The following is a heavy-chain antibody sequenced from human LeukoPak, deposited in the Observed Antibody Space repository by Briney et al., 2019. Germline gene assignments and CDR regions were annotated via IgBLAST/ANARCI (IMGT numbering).Heavy chain of an antibody. CDR3: ASTELVRGVIIRYFDY. Sequence: PSETLSLTCTVSGGSISSSSYYWGWIRQPPGKGLEWIGSIYYSGSTYYNPSLKSRVTISVDTSKSQFSLKLSSVTAADTAVYYCASTELVRGVIIRYFDYWGQGTLVTVSS. D-gene: IGHD3-10*01. V-gene: IGHV4-39*01. CDR1: GGSISSSSYY. J-gene: IGHJ4*02. CDR2: IYYSGST.